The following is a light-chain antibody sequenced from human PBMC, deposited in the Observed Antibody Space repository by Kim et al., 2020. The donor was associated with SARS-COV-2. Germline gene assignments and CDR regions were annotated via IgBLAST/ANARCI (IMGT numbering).Light chain of an antibody. CDR1: SSNIGSNT. Sequence: ELTQPPSASGTPGQRVTISCSGSSSNIGSNTVNWYQQLPGTAPKFLIYSNNQRPSGVPDRFSGSKSGTSASLAISGPQSEDEADSDCASWDGDLNGWVFGGGTQLTVL. V-gene: IGLV1-44*01. CDR3: ASWDGDLNGWV. J-gene: IGLJ3*02. CDR2: SNN.